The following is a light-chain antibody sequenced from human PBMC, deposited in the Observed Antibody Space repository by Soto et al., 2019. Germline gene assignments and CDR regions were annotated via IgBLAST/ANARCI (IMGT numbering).Light chain of an antibody. V-gene: IGKV1-33*01. CDR2: DAS. CDR1: QGIYNY. Sequence: DIQLTQSPSSLSASVGDRVTFTCQASQGIYNYLNGYQKKSGKAPKLLIYDASNLETGVPSRFSGSGSGTYFTLTISSLQPEDFATYYCQHDHNLPPYSFGQGTNLQIK. J-gene: IGKJ2*01. CDR3: QHDHNLPPYS.